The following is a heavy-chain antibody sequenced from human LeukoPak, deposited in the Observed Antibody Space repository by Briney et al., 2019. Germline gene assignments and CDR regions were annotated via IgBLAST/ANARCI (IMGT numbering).Heavy chain of an antibody. Sequence: GGSLRLSCAASGFTFSSYEMNWVRQAPGKGLEWVSYISSGGSTIYYADSVKGRFTISRDNAKNSLYLQMNSLRAEDTAVYYCARGNYGDYSVDYWGREPWSPSPQ. D-gene: IGHD4-17*01. CDR3: ARGNYGDYSVDY. CDR2: ISSGGSTI. J-gene: IGHJ4*02. CDR1: GFTFSSYE. V-gene: IGHV3-48*03.